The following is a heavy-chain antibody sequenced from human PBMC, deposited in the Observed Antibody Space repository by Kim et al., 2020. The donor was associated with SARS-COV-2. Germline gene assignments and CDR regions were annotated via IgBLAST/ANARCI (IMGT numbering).Heavy chain of an antibody. CDR2: IYYSGST. Sequence: SETLSLTCTVSGGSISSYYWSWIRQPPGKGLEWIGYIYYSGSTNYNPSLKSRVTISVDTSKNQFSLKLSSVTAADTAVYYCARDLMVRGRRGYWASWGQGTLVTV. D-gene: IGHD3-10*01. J-gene: IGHJ5*02. V-gene: IGHV4-59*13. CDR1: GGSISSYY. CDR3: ARDLMVRGRRGYWAS.